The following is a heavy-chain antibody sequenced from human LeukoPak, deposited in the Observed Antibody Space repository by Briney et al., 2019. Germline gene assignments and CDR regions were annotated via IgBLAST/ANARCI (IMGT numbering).Heavy chain of an antibody. CDR3: ASQGYYYDSSGYFDY. Sequence: PGGSLRLSCAASGFAFSTFAMSWVRQAPGKGLEWGSYISSCSSTIYYADSVKGRFTISRDNAKNSLYLQMNSLRDEDTAVYYCASQGYYYDSSGYFDYWGQGTLVTVSS. J-gene: IGHJ4*02. CDR2: ISSCSSTI. CDR1: GFAFSTFA. V-gene: IGHV3-48*02. D-gene: IGHD3-22*01.